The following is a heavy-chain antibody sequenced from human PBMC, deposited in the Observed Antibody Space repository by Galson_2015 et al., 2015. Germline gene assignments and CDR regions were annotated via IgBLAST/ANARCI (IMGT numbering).Heavy chain of an antibody. CDR3: ARGLILEWSPRSAQLVTGMDV. J-gene: IGHJ6*02. CDR1: GYTFTSYG. D-gene: IGHD3-3*01. V-gene: IGHV1-18*01. CDR2: ISAYNGNT. Sequence: SVKVSCKASGYTFTSYGISWVRQAPGQGLEWMGWISAYNGNTNYAQKLQGRVTMTTDTSTSTAYMELRSLRSDDTAVYYCARGLILEWSPRSAQLVTGMDVWGQGTTVTVSS.